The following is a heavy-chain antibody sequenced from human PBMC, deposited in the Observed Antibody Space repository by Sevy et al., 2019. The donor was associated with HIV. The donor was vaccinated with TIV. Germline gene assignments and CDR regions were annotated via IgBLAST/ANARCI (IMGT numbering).Heavy chain of an antibody. J-gene: IGHJ4*02. Sequence: ASVKVSCKASGDTFTNNYIHWVRQAPGQGLEWMGMVDPSAGNTTYAQKFQGRVTMTRDTSTIILYIDLSSLRSEDTAVYYCVRADPDQHFDSWGQGTLVTVSS. CDR1: GDTFTNNY. V-gene: IGHV1-46*01. CDR2: VDPSAGNT. CDR3: VRADPDQHFDS.